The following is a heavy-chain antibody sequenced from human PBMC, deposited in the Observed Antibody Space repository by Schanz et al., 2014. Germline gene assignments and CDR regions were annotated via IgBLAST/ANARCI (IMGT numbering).Heavy chain of an antibody. CDR3: AKSYDTSGYSGFDY. V-gene: IGHV3-23*01. Sequence: EVQLLESGGDLVQPGGSLRLSCVVSGFTFRGYAMSWVRQAPGKGLQWVSVISGSGDHTHYADSVKGRFTISRDTSGNTLYLQMNSLTGEDTAVYFCAKSYDTSGYSGFDYWGQGTLVTVSS. J-gene: IGHJ4*02. CDR1: GFTFRGYA. D-gene: IGHD3-22*01. CDR2: ISGSGDHT.